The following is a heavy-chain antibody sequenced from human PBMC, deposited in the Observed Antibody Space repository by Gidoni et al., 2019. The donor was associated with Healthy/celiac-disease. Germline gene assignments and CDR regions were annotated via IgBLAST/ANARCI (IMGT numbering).Heavy chain of an antibody. D-gene: IGHD5-12*01. V-gene: IGHV3-30*18. CDR1: GFTFSVSG. CDR3: ANLQPSYSDYYYYGMDV. J-gene: IGHJ6*02. Sequence: QVQLVASGGGVVHPGRSLRLSCAASGFTFSVSGMHWVRQAPGKGLEWVAVISYDGSNKYYADSVKGRFTISRDNSKNTLYLQMNSLRAEDTAVYYCANLQPSYSDYYYYGMDVWGQGTTVTVSS. CDR2: ISYDGSNK.